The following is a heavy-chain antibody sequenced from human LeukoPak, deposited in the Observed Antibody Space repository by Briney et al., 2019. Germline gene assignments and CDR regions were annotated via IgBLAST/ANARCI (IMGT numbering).Heavy chain of an antibody. CDR1: GFTFSSYE. V-gene: IGHV3-48*03. J-gene: IGHJ4*02. D-gene: IGHD3-10*01. Sequence: GGSLRLSCAASGFTFSSYEMNWVRQAPGKGLEWVSYMKNSGDTIYYADSVKGRFTIARDNAKISLYLQMNSLRAEDTAVYYCARGHFGLDYWGPGTLVTVSS. CDR2: MKNSGDTI. CDR3: ARGHFGLDY.